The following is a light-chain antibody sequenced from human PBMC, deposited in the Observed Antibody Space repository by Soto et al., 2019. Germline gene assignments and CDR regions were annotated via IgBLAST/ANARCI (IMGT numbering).Light chain of an antibody. V-gene: IGKV1-33*01. CDR3: QQYDSLPPT. J-gene: IGKJ4*01. Sequence: DIQMTQSPSSLSASVGDRVTITCQASQDINNYLNWYQQKPGKAPKLLIFDAFKLDTGVPSRFSGRGSGTDFTFTITSLQPEDIATYFCQQYDSLPPTFGGGTKVQI. CDR2: DAF. CDR1: QDINNY.